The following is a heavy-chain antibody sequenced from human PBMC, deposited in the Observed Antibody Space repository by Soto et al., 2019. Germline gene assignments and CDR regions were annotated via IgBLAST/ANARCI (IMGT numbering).Heavy chain of an antibody. CDR2: IYYSGST. J-gene: IGHJ4*02. V-gene: IGHV4-31*02. CDR1: GGSISSGGYY. D-gene: IGHD5-18*01. CDR3: ARVGEVDIAMVDY. Sequence: PSETLSLTCTVSGGSISSGGYYWSWIRQHPGKGLEWIGYIYYSGSTYYNPSLKSRVTISVDTSKNQFSLKLSSVTAADTAVYYCARVGEVDIAMVDYWGRGTLVTVSS.